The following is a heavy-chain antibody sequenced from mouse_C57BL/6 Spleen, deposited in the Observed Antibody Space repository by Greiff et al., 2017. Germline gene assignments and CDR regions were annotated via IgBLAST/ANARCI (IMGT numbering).Heavy chain of an antibody. CDR2: IDPSDSET. D-gene: IGHD1-1*01. V-gene: IGHV1-52*01. CDR3: ARGGYYGSSLAGYFDY. Sequence: QVQLQQPGAELVRPGSSVKLSCKASGYTFTSYWMHWVKQRPIQGLEWIGNIDPSDSETHYNQKFKDKATLTVDKSSSTAYMQLSSLTSEDSAVYYCARGGYYGSSLAGYFDYWGQGTTLTVSS. CDR1: GYTFTSYW. J-gene: IGHJ2*01.